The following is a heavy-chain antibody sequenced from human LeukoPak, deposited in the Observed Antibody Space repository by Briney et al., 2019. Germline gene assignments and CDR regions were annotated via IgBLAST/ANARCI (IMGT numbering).Heavy chain of an antibody. D-gene: IGHD3-9*01. CDR1: GFTFSSYA. J-gene: IGHJ6*02. CDR2: ISGSGGST. CDR3: AKGAGYDILTGYPLYGMDV. V-gene: IGHV3-23*01. Sequence: GGSLRLSCAASGFTFSSYAMSWVRQAPGKGLEWVSAISGSGGSTYYADSVKGRFTISRDNSKNTLYLQMNGLRAEDTAVYYCAKGAGYDILTGYPLYGMDVWGQGTTVTVSS.